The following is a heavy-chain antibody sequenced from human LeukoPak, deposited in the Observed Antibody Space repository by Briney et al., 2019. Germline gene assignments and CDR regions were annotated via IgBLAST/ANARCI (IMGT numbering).Heavy chain of an antibody. CDR3: ARGPRYSFY. V-gene: IGHV3-30*14. CDR1: GFTFSSYA. J-gene: IGHJ4*02. Sequence: GRSLRLSCAASGFTFSSYAMHWVRQAPGKGLEWVAVISYDGSNKYYADSVKGRFTISRDQANNTLYLQMNTLRDEDTAVYYCARGPRYSFYWGQGTLVTVSS. CDR2: ISYDGSNK. D-gene: IGHD6-13*01.